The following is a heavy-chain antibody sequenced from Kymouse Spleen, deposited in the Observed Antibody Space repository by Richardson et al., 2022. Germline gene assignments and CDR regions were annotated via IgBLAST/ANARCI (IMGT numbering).Heavy chain of an antibody. D-gene: IGHD6-19*01. Sequence: EVQLVESGGGLVKPGGSLRLSCAASGFTFSSYSMNWVRQAPGKGLEWVSSISSSSSYIYYADSVKGRFTISRDNAKNSLYLQMNSLRAEDTAVYYCAGSGWSHYYYYGMDVWGQGTTVTVSS. CDR1: GFTFSSYS. CDR2: ISSSSSYI. J-gene: IGHJ6*02. V-gene: IGHV3-21*03. CDR3: AGSGWSHYYYYGMDV.